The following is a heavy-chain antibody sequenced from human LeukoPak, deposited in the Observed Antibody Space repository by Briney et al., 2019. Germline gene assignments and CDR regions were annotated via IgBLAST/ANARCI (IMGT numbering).Heavy chain of an antibody. Sequence: GGSLRLSCAASGFTFSSYAMSWVGQAPGKGLEWVSAISGSGGSTYYADSVKGRFTISRDKSKNTLYLQMNSLRAEDTAVYYCAEDDGVYCSSTSCWDDAFDVWGRGTMVTVSS. J-gene: IGHJ3*01. CDR3: AEDDGVYCSSTSCWDDAFDV. D-gene: IGHD2-2*01. V-gene: IGHV3-23*01. CDR1: GFTFSSYA. CDR2: ISGSGGST.